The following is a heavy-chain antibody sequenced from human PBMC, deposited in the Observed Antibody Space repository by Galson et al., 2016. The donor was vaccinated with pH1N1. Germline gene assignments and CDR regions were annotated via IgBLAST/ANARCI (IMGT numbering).Heavy chain of an antibody. J-gene: IGHJ4*02. V-gene: IGHV1-69*13. CDR1: GGTFSSYA. D-gene: IGHD5-24*01. Sequence: SVKVSCKASGGTFSSYAVSWVRQAPGQGLEWVGGIIGMFGTTTYAQKLQGRVTITAEELTSSSYMELTSLTSEDTAIYYCAINLGSSGYNYFFDSWGQGTLIAVTS. CDR2: IIGMFGTT. CDR3: AINLGSSGYNYFFDS.